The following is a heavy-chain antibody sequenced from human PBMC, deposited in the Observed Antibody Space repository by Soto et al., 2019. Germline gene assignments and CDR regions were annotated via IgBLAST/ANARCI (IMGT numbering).Heavy chain of an antibody. CDR2: INHSGST. J-gene: IGHJ6*02. Sequence: PSETLSLTCAVYGGSFSGYYWSWIRQPPGKGLEWIGEINHSGSTNYNPSLKSRVTISVDTSKNQFSLKLSSVTAADTAVYYCARGAYYYGSGSYFTKPPDYYYGMDVWGQGTTVTVSS. D-gene: IGHD3-10*01. V-gene: IGHV4-34*01. CDR3: ARGAYYYGSGSYFTKPPDYYYGMDV. CDR1: GGSFSGYY.